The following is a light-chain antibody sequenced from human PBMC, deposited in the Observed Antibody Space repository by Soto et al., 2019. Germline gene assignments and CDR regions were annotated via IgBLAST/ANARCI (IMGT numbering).Light chain of an antibody. J-gene: IGLJ2*01. CDR3: SSYTSTSTVV. CDR2: DVS. V-gene: IGLV2-14*03. CDR1: SSDVGGYNY. Sequence: QSALTQPASVSGSPGQSITISCTGTSSDVGGYNYVSWYQHHPGKAPKLMIYDVSNRPSGVSNRFSGSKSDNTASLTISGLQAEDEAGYFCSSYTSTSTVVFGGGTQLTVL.